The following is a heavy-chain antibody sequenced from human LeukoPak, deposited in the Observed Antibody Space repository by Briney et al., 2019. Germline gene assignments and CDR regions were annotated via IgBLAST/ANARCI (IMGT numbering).Heavy chain of an antibody. CDR1: GFTFSSYW. CDR2: INSDGSST. D-gene: IGHD3-22*01. CDR3: AREGITMIVVVIHGAFDI. V-gene: IGHV3-74*01. Sequence: PGGSLRLSCAASGFTFSSYWMHWVRQAPGKGLVWVSRINSDGSSTSYADSVKGRFTISRDNAKNTLYLQMNSLRAEDTAVYYCAREGITMIVVVIHGAFDIWGQGTMVTVSS. J-gene: IGHJ3*02.